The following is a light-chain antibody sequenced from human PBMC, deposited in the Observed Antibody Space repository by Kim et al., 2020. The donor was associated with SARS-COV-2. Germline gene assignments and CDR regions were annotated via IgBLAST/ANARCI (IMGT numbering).Light chain of an antibody. V-gene: IGKV3-20*01. CDR3: KQYDTSPYT. CDR2: LAS. CDR1: QSVSSNY. J-gene: IGKJ2*01. Sequence: ETVLTQSPGTLSLSPGESATLSCRASQSVSSNYLAWYHQRPGQAPRLLIYLASTRATGAPDRFSGSGSGTDFTLTIRRLEPEDSGVFYCKQYDTSPYTFGQGTKLEI.